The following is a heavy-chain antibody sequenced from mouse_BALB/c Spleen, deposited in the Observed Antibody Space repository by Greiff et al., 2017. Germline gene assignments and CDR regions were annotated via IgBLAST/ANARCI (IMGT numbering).Heavy chain of an antibody. CDR1: GFTFSSFG. CDR2: ISSGSSTI. D-gene: IGHD1-1*02. CDR3: ARSEYYLYFDV. V-gene: IGHV5-17*02. Sequence: EVQGVESGGGLVQPGGSRKLSCAASGFTFSSFGMHWVRQAPEKGLEWVAYISSGSSTIYYADTVKGRFTISRDNPKNTLFLQMTSLRSEDTAMYYCARSEYYLYFDVWGAGTTVTVSS. J-gene: IGHJ1*01.